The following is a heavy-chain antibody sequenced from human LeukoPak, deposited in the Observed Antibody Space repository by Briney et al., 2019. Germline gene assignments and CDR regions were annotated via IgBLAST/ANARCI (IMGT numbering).Heavy chain of an antibody. CDR2: ISWNSGSI. V-gene: IGHV3-9*01. Sequence: GGSLRLSCAASGFTFDDYAMHWVRQAPGKGLEWVSGISWNSGSIGYADSVKGRFTISRDNAKNSLYLQMNSLRAEDTALYYCAKDIGVGSGSYFWYFDYWGQGTLVTVSS. J-gene: IGHJ4*02. CDR1: GFTFDDYA. D-gene: IGHD1-26*01. CDR3: AKDIGVGSGSYFWYFDY.